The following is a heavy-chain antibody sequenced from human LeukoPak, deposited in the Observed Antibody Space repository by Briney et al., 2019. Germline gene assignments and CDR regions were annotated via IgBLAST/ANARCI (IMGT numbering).Heavy chain of an antibody. Sequence: SETLSLTCTVSGGSISSYYWNWIRQPPGKGLEWIGYIYYSGSTNYNPSLKSRVTISVDTSKNQFSLKLSSVTAADTAVYYCASSDYYDSSGYYDDAFDIWGQGTMVTVSS. CDR1: GGSISSYY. V-gene: IGHV4-59*01. CDR3: ASSDYYDSSGYYDDAFDI. D-gene: IGHD3-22*01. J-gene: IGHJ3*02. CDR2: IYYSGST.